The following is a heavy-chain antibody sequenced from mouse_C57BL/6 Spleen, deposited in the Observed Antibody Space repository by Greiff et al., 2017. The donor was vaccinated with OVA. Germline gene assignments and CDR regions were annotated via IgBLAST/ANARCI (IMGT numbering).Heavy chain of an antibody. CDR1: GFSLTSYA. V-gene: IGHV2-9-1*01. J-gene: IGHJ4*01. Sequence: QVQLQQSGPGLVAPSQSLSITCTVSGFSLTSYAISWVRQPPGKGLEWLGVIWTGGGTHYTSALKSRLSISKDNSKSQVFLKMNSLQTDYTARYYCASPIYDGYYNYAMDYWGQGTSVTVSS. D-gene: IGHD2-3*01. CDR3: ASPIYDGYYNYAMDY. CDR2: IWTGGGT.